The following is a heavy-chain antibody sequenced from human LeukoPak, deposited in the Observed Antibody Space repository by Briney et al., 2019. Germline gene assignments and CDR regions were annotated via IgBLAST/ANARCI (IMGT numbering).Heavy chain of an antibody. Sequence: ASVKVSCKASGYTFTSYDINWVRQATGQGLEWMGWMNPNSGNTGYAQKFQGRVTMTRNTSISTAYMELSSLRSEDTAVYYCARGAAYYYDSSGLAWGQGTLVTVSS. CDR1: GYTFTSYD. V-gene: IGHV1-8*01. J-gene: IGHJ4*02. CDR3: ARGAAYYYDSSGLA. D-gene: IGHD3-22*01. CDR2: MNPNSGNT.